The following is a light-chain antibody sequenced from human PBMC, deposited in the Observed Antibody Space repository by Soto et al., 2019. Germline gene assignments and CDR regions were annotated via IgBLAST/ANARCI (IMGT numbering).Light chain of an antibody. V-gene: IGLV1-40*01. CDR1: SSNIGAGYD. J-gene: IGLJ3*02. CDR3: QSYDTRLGDWV. CDR2: SNY. Sequence: QSVLTQPPSVSGAPGQRVTISCTGSSSNIGAGYDLHWYQQVPGTAPKLLIHSNYLRASGVPDRFSASKSVTSASLAIIGLQADDEADYYCQSYDTRLGDWVFGGGTKVTVL.